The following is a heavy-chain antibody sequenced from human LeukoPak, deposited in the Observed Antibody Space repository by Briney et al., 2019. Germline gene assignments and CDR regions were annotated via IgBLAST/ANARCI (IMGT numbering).Heavy chain of an antibody. CDR1: GCNFRSYA. CDR3: ANIAAAGTRGSFDF. CDR2: ITGSGADT. D-gene: IGHD6-13*01. Sequence: GGSLRLSCSASGCNFRSYAITWVRQAPGQGLEWVCAITGSGADTYYADSVSGRSPISRDNSKNIPYLNVNNLRGDAAAVYYAANIAAAGTRGSFDFWGQGNLVTVSS. V-gene: IGHV3-23*01. J-gene: IGHJ4*02.